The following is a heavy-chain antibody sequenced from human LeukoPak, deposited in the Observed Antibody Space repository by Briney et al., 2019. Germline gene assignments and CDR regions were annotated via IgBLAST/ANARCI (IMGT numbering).Heavy chain of an antibody. V-gene: IGHV4-39*07. CDR1: GGSISSSSYY. D-gene: IGHD6-6*01. CDR3: AREGGCSSS. J-gene: IGHJ5*02. Sequence: SETLSLTCTVSGGSISSSSYYWGWIRQPPGKGLEWIGSIYYSGSTYYNPSLKSRVTISVDTSKNQFSLKLSSVTAADTAVYYCAREGGCSSSWGQGTLVTVSS. CDR2: IYYSGST.